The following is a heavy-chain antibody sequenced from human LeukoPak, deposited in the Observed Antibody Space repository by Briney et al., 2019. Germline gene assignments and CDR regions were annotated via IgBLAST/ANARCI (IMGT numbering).Heavy chain of an antibody. CDR3: ARRIQRMDV. J-gene: IGHJ6*02. CDR1: GFTFSSYS. Sequence: TGGSLRLSCAASGFTFSSYSMNWVRQAPGKGLGWVSVIYSGGTTYYADSVKGRFTISRDNSKNTLYLQMNSLRAEDTAVYYCARRIQRMDVWGQGTTVTVSS. CDR2: IYSGGTT. V-gene: IGHV3-66*01. D-gene: IGHD5-18*01.